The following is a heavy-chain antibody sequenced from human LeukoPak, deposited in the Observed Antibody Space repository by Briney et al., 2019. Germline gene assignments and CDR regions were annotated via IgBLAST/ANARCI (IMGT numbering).Heavy chain of an antibody. D-gene: IGHD6-19*01. J-gene: IGHJ4*02. Sequence: QPGRSLRLSCAASGFTFTNYAMSWVRQAAGKGLEWVSTISGNGVDTYYTDSVQGRFTISRDNPKNTLYLQMNSLRVEDTAVYYCAKLYSSGRYYFDYWGQGTLVTVSS. CDR2: ISGNGVDT. V-gene: IGHV3-23*01. CDR1: GFTFTNYA. CDR3: AKLYSSGRYYFDY.